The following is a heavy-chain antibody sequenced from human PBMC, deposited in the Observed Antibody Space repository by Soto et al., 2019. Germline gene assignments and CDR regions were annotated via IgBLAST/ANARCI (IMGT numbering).Heavy chain of an antibody. CDR3: ARDLAAAAY. V-gene: IGHV1-46*01. CDR2: INPLPTSGST. J-gene: IGHJ4*02. CDR1: GYIFTNCY. D-gene: IGHD6-13*01. Sequence: GASVKVSCKASGYIFTNCYIHWVRQAPGQGLEWMAIINPLPTSGSTNYAQKFQGRVTVTRDTSTSTVYLELSSLRSDDTAVYYCARDLAAAAYWGQGTLVTVSS.